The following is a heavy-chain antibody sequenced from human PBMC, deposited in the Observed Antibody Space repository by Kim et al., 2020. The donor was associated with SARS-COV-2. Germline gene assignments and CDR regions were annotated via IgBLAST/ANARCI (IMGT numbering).Heavy chain of an antibody. J-gene: IGHJ6*02. CDR2: ISPIFGTA. Sequence: SVKVSCKASGGTFSSYDISWVRQATGQGLEWMGGISPIFGTANYAQKFQGRVTITADKSTSTAYMELSSLRSEDTAVYYCARSRRSSRDTPYYYGMDVWGQGTTVTVSS. V-gene: IGHV1-69*06. CDR3: ARSRRSSRDTPYYYGMDV. CDR1: GGTFSSYD. D-gene: IGHD2-15*01.